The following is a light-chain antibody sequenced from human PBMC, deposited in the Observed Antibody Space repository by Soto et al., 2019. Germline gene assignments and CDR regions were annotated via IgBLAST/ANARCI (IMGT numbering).Light chain of an antibody. Sequence: DIRVTQSPPTLSASVGDGVTITCRASQTITTWMAWYQQKPGKAPKLLVYDASTLQSGVATRFSGSGSGTEFTLTISSLQPDDFATYYCQQYNSYTWTFGQGTKVDIK. CDR1: QTITTW. J-gene: IGKJ1*01. V-gene: IGKV1-5*01. CDR3: QQYNSYTWT. CDR2: DAS.